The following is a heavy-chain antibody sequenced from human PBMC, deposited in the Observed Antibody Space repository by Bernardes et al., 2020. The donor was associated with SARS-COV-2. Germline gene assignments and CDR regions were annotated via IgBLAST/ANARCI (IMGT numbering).Heavy chain of an antibody. J-gene: IGHJ6*02. CDR3: ARGWSSGWSERVYYYGMDV. D-gene: IGHD6-19*01. CDR1: GYTFTSYD. CDR2: MNPNSGNT. V-gene: IGHV1-8*01. Sequence: ASVKVSCKASGYTFTSYDINWVRQATGQGLEWMGWMNPNSGNTGYAQKFQGRVTMTRNTSISTAYMELSSLRSEDTAVYYCARGWSSGWSERVYYYGMDVWGQGTTVTVSS.